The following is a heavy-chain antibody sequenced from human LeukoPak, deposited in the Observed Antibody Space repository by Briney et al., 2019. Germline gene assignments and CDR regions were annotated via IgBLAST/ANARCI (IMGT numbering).Heavy chain of an antibody. CDR3: AKSGSSGYYSPFDY. CDR1: GFIFSIYG. D-gene: IGHD3-22*01. V-gene: IGHV3-30*02. CDR2: IRYDGSNK. J-gene: IGHJ4*02. Sequence: GGSLRLSCAASGFIFSIYGMSWVRQAPGKGLEWVAFIRYDGSNKYYADSVKGRFTISRDNSKNTLYLQMNSLRAEDTAVYYCAKSGSSGYYSPFDYWGQGTLVTVSS.